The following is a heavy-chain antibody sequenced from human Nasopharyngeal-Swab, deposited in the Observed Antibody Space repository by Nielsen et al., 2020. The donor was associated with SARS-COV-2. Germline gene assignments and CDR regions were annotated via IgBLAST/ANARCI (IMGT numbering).Heavy chain of an antibody. J-gene: IGHJ4*02. D-gene: IGHD4-17*01. V-gene: IGHV1-8*01. CDR1: GYTFTSYA. CDR2: MNPNNGDT. CDR3: ATWGIGYGENAHATFDS. Sequence: ASVKVSCKASGYTFTSYAINWVRQAPGQGLEWMGWMNPNNGDTGYAQNFQGRVTMTRNTSISTAYMELTSLRSEDTAVYYCATWGIGYGENAHATFDSWGQGTQVTVSS.